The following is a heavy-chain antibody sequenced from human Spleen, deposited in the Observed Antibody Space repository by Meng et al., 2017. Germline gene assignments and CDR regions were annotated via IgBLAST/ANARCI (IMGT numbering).Heavy chain of an antibody. Sequence: GESLKISCAASGFSLSNYWMSWVRQAPGKGLEWVANIQQEGSEQYYVDSVKGRFTVSRDNGDNSLYLQMNSLKTEDTAVYYCSGHVDYWGHGTLVTVSS. CDR1: GFSLSNYW. J-gene: IGHJ4*01. V-gene: IGHV3-7*03. CDR2: IQQEGSEQ. CDR3: SGHVDY.